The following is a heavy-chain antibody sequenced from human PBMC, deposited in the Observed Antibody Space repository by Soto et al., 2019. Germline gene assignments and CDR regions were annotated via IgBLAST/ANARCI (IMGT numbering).Heavy chain of an antibody. CDR1: GGSFSGYY. CDR2: INHSGST. D-gene: IGHD6-6*01. Sequence: PSETLSLTCAVYGGSFSGYYWSWIRQPPGKGLEWIGEINHSGSTNYNPSLKSRVTISVDTSKNQFSLELSSVTAADTAVYYCARAKVAARPGGWFDPWGQGTLVTVSS. J-gene: IGHJ5*02. CDR3: ARAKVAARPGGWFDP. V-gene: IGHV4-34*01.